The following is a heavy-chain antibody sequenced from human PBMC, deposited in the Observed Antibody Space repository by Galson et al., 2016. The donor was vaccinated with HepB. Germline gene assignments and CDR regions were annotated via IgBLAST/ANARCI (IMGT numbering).Heavy chain of an antibody. J-gene: IGHJ4*02. V-gene: IGHV3-11*01. D-gene: IGHD6-19*01. CDR1: GFTFSDNY. Sequence: SLRLSCAASGFTFSDNYMSWIRQAPGKGLEWVSYISSSGNTIYYTDSVKGRFTISRDNPKNSLYLQMNSLRAEDTAVYYCAKVVAVASWDYWGQGTLVTVSS. CDR2: ISSSGNTI. CDR3: AKVVAVASWDY.